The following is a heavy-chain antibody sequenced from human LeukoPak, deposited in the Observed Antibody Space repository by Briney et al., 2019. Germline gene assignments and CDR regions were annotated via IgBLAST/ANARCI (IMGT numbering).Heavy chain of an antibody. CDR1: EFTFSSYD. J-gene: IGHJ4*02. CDR3: AKSSGYSYGYFGY. D-gene: IGHD5-18*01. Sequence: GGSLRLSCAASEFTFSSYDMHWVRQAPGRGLEWVAVISYDGGNKYYADSVKGRFTISRDNSKNTLYLQMNSLRAEDTAVYYCAKSSGYSYGYFGYWGQGTLVTVSS. V-gene: IGHV3-30*18. CDR2: ISYDGGNK.